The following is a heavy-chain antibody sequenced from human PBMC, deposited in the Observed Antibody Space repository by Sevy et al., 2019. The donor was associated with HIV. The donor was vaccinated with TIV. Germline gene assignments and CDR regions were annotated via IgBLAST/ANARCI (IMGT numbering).Heavy chain of an antibody. D-gene: IGHD3-10*01. J-gene: IGHJ4*02. V-gene: IGHV3-11*01. CDR3: ARDLASGSFFSLYFDY. Sequence: GGSLRLSCAASGLNVSDHFMSWIRQAPGKRPEWVSYISSSGTIIYYADSVKGRFTISRDNAKNSLYLQMNSLRAEDTAIYYCARDLASGSFFSLYFDYWGQGTLVTVSS. CDR2: ISSSGTII. CDR1: GLNVSDHF.